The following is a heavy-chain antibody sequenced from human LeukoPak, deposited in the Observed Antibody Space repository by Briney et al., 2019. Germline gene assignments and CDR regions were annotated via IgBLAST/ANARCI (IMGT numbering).Heavy chain of an antibody. CDR3: AKGSTRVGFDY. D-gene: IGHD1-26*01. Sequence: AGSLRLSCAASEFTFSNYAMSWVRQAPGKGLEWVSAISSSGGTTSYADSVKGRFSISRDNSKNTLSLQMNSLRVEDTAVYHCAKGSTRVGFDYWGQGTLVTVSS. CDR2: ISSSGGTT. CDR1: EFTFSNYA. V-gene: IGHV3-23*01. J-gene: IGHJ4*02.